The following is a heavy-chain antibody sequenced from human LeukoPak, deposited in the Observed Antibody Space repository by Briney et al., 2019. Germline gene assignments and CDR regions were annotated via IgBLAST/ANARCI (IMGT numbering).Heavy chain of an antibody. D-gene: IGHD4-17*01. CDR3: ARGRGDYDY. V-gene: IGHV4-30-2*01. CDR2: IYHSGST. J-gene: IGHJ4*02. Sequence: SETLSLTCAVSGGSISGGGYSWSWIRQPPGKGLEWIGYIYHSGSTYYNPSLKSRVTISVDRSKNQFSLKLSSVTAADTAVYYCARGRGDYDYWGQGTLVTVSS. CDR1: GGSISGGGYS.